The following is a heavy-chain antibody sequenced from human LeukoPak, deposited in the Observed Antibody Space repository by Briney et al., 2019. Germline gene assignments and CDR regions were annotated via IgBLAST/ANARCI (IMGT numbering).Heavy chain of an antibody. CDR1: GFTVSNNY. CDR2: IFAGVGT. CDR3: ARGDRGTGQHFDY. J-gene: IGHJ4*02. Sequence: GGSLRLSCAASGFTVSNNYMTWVRQAPGKGLEWVSIIFAGVGTYYAHSVRGRITISRDNSKNTLYLQMNSLEAEDAAVYYCARGDRGTGQHFDYWGQGTLVTVS. V-gene: IGHV3-53*01. D-gene: IGHD1-1*01.